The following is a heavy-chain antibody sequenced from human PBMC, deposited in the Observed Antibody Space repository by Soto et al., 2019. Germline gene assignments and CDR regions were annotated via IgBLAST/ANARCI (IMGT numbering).Heavy chain of an antibody. Sequence: QVQLVESGGGVVQPGRSLRLSCAASGFTFSSYAMHWVRQAPGKGLEWVAVISYDGSNKYYADSVKGRFTISRDNSKNTLYLQTNSLRAEDTAVYYCAREGRFLEWLLLYGMDVWGQGTTVTVSS. D-gene: IGHD3-3*01. V-gene: IGHV3-30-3*01. J-gene: IGHJ6*02. CDR2: ISYDGSNK. CDR3: AREGRFLEWLLLYGMDV. CDR1: GFTFSSYA.